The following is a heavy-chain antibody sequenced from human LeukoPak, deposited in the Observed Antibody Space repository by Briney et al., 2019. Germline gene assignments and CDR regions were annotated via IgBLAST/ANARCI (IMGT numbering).Heavy chain of an antibody. D-gene: IGHD3-10*01. CDR3: ARGISSVAAFDI. Sequence: GGSLRLSCVASGFTFTNYWMTWVRQAPGKGLEWVANMKQDGREKYYVDSVKGRFTISRDNAKNSLYLQMDSLRAEDTAVYYCARGISSVAAFDIWGQGTMVTVSS. V-gene: IGHV3-7*01. CDR2: MKQDGREK. J-gene: IGHJ3*02. CDR1: GFTFTNYW.